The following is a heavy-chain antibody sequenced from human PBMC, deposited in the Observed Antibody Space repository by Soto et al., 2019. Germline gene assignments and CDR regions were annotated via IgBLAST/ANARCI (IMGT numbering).Heavy chain of an antibody. CDR2: ISAYNGNT. D-gene: IGHD3-10*01. Sequence: ASVKVSCKASGYTFTSYGISWVRQAPGQGLEWMGRISAYNGNTNYAQKLQGRVTMTTDTSTSTAYMELRSLRSDDTAVYYCARDTRRGSGSYYIKVDYYYYGMDVWGQGTTVTVSS. CDR3: ARDTRRGSGSYYIKVDYYYYGMDV. J-gene: IGHJ6*02. CDR1: GYTFTSYG. V-gene: IGHV1-18*01.